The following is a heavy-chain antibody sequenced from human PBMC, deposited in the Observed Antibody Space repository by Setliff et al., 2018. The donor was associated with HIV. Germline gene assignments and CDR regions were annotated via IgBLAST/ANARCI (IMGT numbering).Heavy chain of an antibody. J-gene: IGHJ6*03. D-gene: IGHD2-2*01. CDR1: GGSISGTNYV. Sequence: PSETLSLTCTVYGGSISGTNYVWGWIRQTPRKGLEWFGTIHYTGSTYHNPSFESRITISVDTSKNQFFLRLSSVSAADAGVYYCVRTASSCGWGVHYYYYIDLWGRGTTVTVSS. V-gene: IGHV4-39*01. CDR3: VRTASSCGWGVHYYYYIDL. CDR2: IHYTGST.